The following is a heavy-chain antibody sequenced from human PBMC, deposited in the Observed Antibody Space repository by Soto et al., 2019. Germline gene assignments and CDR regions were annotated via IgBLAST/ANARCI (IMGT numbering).Heavy chain of an antibody. D-gene: IGHD5-12*01. J-gene: IGHJ4*02. CDR3: ARDGGYSGSDNFDY. CDR2: IIPILGIA. V-gene: IGHV1-69*08. Sequence: QVQLVQSGAEVKKPGSSVKVSCKASGGTFSSYTISWVRQAPGQGLEWMGRIIPILGIANYAQKFQGRVTITAAKSTSTAYMELSSLRSEDTDVYYCARDGGYSGSDNFDYWGQGTLVTVSS. CDR1: GGTFSSYT.